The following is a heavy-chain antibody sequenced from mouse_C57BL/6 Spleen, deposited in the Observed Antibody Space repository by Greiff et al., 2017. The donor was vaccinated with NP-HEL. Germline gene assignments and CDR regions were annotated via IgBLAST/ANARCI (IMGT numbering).Heavy chain of an antibody. V-gene: IGHV1-55*01. CDR1: GYTFTSYW. CDR3: ARVSYYGSSYEGYFDV. CDR2: IYPGSGST. D-gene: IGHD1-1*01. Sequence: QVQLQQPGAELVKPGASVKMSCKASGYTFTSYWITWVKQRPGQGLEWIGDIYPGSGSTNYNEKFKSKATLTVDTSSSTAYMQLSSLTSEDSAVYYCARVSYYGSSYEGYFDVWGTGTTVTVSS. J-gene: IGHJ1*03.